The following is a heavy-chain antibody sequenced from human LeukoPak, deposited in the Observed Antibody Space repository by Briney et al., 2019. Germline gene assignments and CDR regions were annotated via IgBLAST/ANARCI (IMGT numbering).Heavy chain of an antibody. CDR2: ISSSSSYI. J-gene: IGHJ6*03. CDR1: GFTFSSYS. V-gene: IGHV3-21*01. CDR3: ASYYYYYYMDV. Sequence: GGSLRLSCAASGFTFSSYSMNWVRQAPGKGLEWVSSISSSSSYICYADSVKGRFTISRDNAKNSLYLQMNSLRAEDTAVYYCASYYYYYYMDVWGKGTTVTVSS.